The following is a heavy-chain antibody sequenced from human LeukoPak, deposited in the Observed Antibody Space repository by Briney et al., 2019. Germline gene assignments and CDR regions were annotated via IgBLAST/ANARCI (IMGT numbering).Heavy chain of an antibody. CDR2: IYYSGST. V-gene: IGHV4-59*08. CDR3: ARSSGRWDQTGGAFDI. Sequence: SETLSLTCTVSGGSISSYYWSWIRQPPGKGLEWIGYIYYSGSTNYNPSLKSRVTISVDTSKNQFSLKLSSVTAADTAVYYCARSSGRWDQTGGAFDIWGQGTMVTVSS. J-gene: IGHJ3*02. CDR1: GGSISSYY. D-gene: IGHD7-27*01.